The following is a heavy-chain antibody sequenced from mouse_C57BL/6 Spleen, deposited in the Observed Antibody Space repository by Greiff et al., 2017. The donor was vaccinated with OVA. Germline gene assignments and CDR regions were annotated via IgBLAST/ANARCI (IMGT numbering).Heavy chain of an antibody. V-gene: IGHV1-64*01. D-gene: IGHD1-1*01. CDR2: IHPNSGST. Sequence: QVQLQQPGAELVKPGASVKLSCKASGYTFTSYWMHWVKQRPGQGLEWIGMIHPNSGSTNYNEKFKSKATLTVDKSSSTAYMQLSSLTSEDSAVYYCARSGRFTVVATDYAMDYWGQGTSVTVSS. CDR3: ARSGRFTVVATDYAMDY. J-gene: IGHJ4*01. CDR1: GYTFTSYW.